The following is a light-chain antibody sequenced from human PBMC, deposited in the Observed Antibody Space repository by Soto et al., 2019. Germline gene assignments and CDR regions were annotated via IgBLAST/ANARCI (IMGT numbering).Light chain of an antibody. CDR2: GAS. Sequence: EIVLTQSPGTLSLSPGERATLSCRASQSVRSNYLAWYQQKPGQAPRLLIYGASSRATGIPDRSSGTGSGTHFTLTISRLEPEDFAVYYCQQYGGSPYTFGQGTKLQIK. V-gene: IGKV3-20*01. CDR3: QQYGGSPYT. J-gene: IGKJ2*01. CDR1: QSVRSNY.